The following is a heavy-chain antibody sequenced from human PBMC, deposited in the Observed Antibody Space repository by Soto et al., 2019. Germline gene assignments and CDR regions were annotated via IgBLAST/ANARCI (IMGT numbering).Heavy chain of an antibody. V-gene: IGHV3-9*01. J-gene: IGHJ3*01. Sequence: EVQLVESGGGLVQPGRSLRLSCVASGFTFDDYGLHWVRQAPEKGLEWVSSITWNSGSVFYADSVKGRFTISRDNAKNSLYLQMKGLRVDDTALYYCAKDNRVYDNDAFNFWGQGTMVTVSS. D-gene: IGHD5-12*01. CDR3: AKDNRVYDNDAFNF. CDR1: GFTFDDYG. CDR2: ITWNSGSV.